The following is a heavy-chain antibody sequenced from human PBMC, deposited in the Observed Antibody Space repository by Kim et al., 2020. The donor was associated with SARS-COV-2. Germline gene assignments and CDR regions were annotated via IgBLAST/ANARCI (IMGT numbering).Heavy chain of an antibody. CDR2: ISGSGDST. D-gene: IGHD6-19*01. Sequence: GGSLRLSCVASGFSFRSYAMSWVRQAPGKGLQWVSTISGSGDSTYYADSVKGRVTISRDSYENTVYLQMNSLRAEDTAVYYCAKSSRVAGIRYYFDYWGQGALVTVSS. V-gene: IGHV3-23*01. J-gene: IGHJ4*02. CDR1: GFSFRSYA. CDR3: AKSSRVAGIRYYFDY.